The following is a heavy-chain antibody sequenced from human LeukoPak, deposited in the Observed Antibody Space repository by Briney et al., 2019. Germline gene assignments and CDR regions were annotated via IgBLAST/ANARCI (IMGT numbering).Heavy chain of an antibody. Sequence: GGSLRLSCAASGFTFSSYEMNWVRQAPGKGLEWVSYISSSGSTIYYADSVKGRFTISRDNSKNTLYLQMNSLRAEDTAVYYCARSHSSGYYSGRHFGYWGQGTLVTVSS. D-gene: IGHD3-22*01. CDR1: GFTFSSYE. CDR2: ISSSGSTI. V-gene: IGHV3-48*03. CDR3: ARSHSSGYYSGRHFGY. J-gene: IGHJ4*02.